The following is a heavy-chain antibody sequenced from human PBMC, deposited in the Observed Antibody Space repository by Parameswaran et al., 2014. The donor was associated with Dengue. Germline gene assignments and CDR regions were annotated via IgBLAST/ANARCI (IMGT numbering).Heavy chain of an antibody. CDR1: GFTFSSYA. CDR2: ISGSGGST. Sequence: GSLRLSCAASGFTFSSYAMSWVRQAPGKGLEWVSAISGSGGSTYYADSVKGRFTISRDNSKNTLYLQMNSLRAEDTAVYYCAKDLAWFGEPRGLDYWGQGTLVTVSS. D-gene: IGHD3-10*01. CDR3: AKDLAWFGEPRGLDY. V-gene: IGHV3-23*01. J-gene: IGHJ4*02.